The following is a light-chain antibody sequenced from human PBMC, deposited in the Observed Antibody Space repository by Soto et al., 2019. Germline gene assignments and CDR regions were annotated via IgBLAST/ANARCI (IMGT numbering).Light chain of an antibody. CDR1: QRVSSTY. Sequence: EIVLTQSPGTLSLSPGARATLSCRASQRVSSTYLAWYQQKPGQAPRLLIYGASSRATGISDRFSGSGFGTDFTLSISRLEPEDSAVYYCQQYDNSPFSFGPGTKVEIK. CDR2: GAS. CDR3: QQYDNSPFS. J-gene: IGKJ3*01. V-gene: IGKV3-20*01.